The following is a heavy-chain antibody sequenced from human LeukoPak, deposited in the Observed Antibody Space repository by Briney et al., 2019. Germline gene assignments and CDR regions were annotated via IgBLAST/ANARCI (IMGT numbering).Heavy chain of an antibody. V-gene: IGHV4-39*01. CDR2: IYYIGST. CDR1: GGSISSSSHY. D-gene: IGHD3-22*01. CDR3: ARQRDYDSSDFDY. Sequence: SETLSHTCTVSGGSISSSSHYWGWIRQSPGKGLEWIGSIYYIGSTYYNPSLKSRVTISVDTSKNQFSLKLTSVTAADTAVYYCARQRDYDSSDFDYWGQGTLVTVSS. J-gene: IGHJ4*02.